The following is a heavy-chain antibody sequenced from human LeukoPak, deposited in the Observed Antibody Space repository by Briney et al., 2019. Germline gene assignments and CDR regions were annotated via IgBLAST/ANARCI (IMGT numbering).Heavy chain of an antibody. CDR2: MNPNSGNT. D-gene: IGHD1-26*01. V-gene: IGHV1-8*01. Sequence: ASVKVSCKASGYTFTSYDINWVRQATGQGLEWMGWMNPNSGNTGYAQKFQGRVTMTRNTSISTAYMELSSLRSEGTAVYYCARGRGQWELLLGAFDIWGQGTMVTVSS. CDR1: GYTFTSYD. CDR3: ARGRGQWELLLGAFDI. J-gene: IGHJ3*02.